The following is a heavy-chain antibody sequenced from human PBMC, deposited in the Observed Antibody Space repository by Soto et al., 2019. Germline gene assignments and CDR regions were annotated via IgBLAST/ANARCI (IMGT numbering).Heavy chain of an antibody. CDR2: IIPIFGTA. CDR1: GGTFSSYA. V-gene: IGHV1-69*13. CDR3: ARMSCSSTSCYPNYYYYYGMDV. D-gene: IGHD2-2*01. J-gene: IGHJ6*02. Sequence: SVKVSCKASGGTFSSYAISWVRQAPGQGLEWMGGIIPIFGTANYAQKFQGRVTITADESTSTAYMELSSLRSEDTAVYYCARMSCSSTSCYPNYYYYYGMDVWGQGTTVTVSS.